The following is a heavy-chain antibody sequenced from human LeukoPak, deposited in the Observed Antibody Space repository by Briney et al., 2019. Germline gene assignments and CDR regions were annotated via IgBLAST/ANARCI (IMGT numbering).Heavy chain of an antibody. J-gene: IGHJ4*02. CDR2: ISYDGSNK. Sequence: GGSLRLSCAASGFTFSSYGMHWVRQAPGKGLEWVAVISYDGSNKYYADSVKGRFTISRDNSKNTLYLQMNSLRAEDTAVSYCAKSTKSGTTPLLDYWGQGTLVTVSS. CDR3: AKSTKSGTTPLLDY. V-gene: IGHV3-30*18. D-gene: IGHD1-26*01. CDR1: GFTFSSYG.